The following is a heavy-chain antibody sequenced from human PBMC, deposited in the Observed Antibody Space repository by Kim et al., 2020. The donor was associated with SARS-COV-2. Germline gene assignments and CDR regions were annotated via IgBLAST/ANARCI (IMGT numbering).Heavy chain of an antibody. V-gene: IGHV3-33*06. CDR3: AKDIVVVPAADDAFDI. J-gene: IGHJ3*02. D-gene: IGHD2-2*01. Sequence: GGSLRLSCAASGFTFSSYGMHWVRQAPGKGLEWVAVIWYDGSNKYYADSVKGRFTISRDNSKNTLYLQMNSLRAEDTAVYYCAKDIVVVPAADDAFDIWGQRTMVAVSS. CDR1: GFTFSSYG. CDR2: IWYDGSNK.